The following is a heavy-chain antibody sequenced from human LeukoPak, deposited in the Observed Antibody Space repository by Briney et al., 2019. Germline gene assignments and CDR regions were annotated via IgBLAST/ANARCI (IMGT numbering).Heavy chain of an antibody. V-gene: IGHV3-21*01. D-gene: IGHD6-13*01. Sequence: GGSLRLSCAASGFTFSSYSMNWVRQAPGKGLKWVSSISSSSSYIYYADSVKRRFTISRDNAKNSLYLQMNSLRAEDTAVYYCARALEGYSSSPLNWFDPWGQGTLVTVSS. J-gene: IGHJ5*02. CDR2: ISSSSSYI. CDR3: ARALEGYSSSPLNWFDP. CDR1: GFTFSSYS.